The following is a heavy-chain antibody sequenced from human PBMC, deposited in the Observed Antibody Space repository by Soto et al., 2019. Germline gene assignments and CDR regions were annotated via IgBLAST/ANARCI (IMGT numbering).Heavy chain of an antibody. CDR2: INHSGST. J-gene: IGHJ5*02. V-gene: IGHV4-34*01. D-gene: IGHD6-13*01. Sequence: QPAGKGLEWIGEINHSGSTNYNPSLKSRVTISVDTSKNQFSLKLSSVTAADTALYYCARGSWAVRFAPWGQGTLVTVSS. CDR3: ARGSWAVRFAP.